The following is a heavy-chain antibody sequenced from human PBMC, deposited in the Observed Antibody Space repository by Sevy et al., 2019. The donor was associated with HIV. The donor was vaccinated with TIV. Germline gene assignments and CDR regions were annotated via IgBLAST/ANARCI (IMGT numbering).Heavy chain of an antibody. Sequence: ASVKVSCKASGYTFTGYYMHWVRQAPGQGLEWMGWINPNSGGTNYAQKFQGRVTMTRDTSISTAYMELSRLRSDDTAVYYCARARGIVVVVAANFDYWGQGTLVTVSS. CDR1: GYTFTGYY. CDR2: INPNSGGT. J-gene: IGHJ4*02. D-gene: IGHD2-15*01. V-gene: IGHV1-2*02. CDR3: ARARGIVVVVAANFDY.